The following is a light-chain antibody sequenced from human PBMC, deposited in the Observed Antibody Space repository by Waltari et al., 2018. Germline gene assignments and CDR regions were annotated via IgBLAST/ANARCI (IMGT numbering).Light chain of an antibody. J-gene: IGKJ1*01. V-gene: IGKV4-1*01. CDR3: QQYYSTPRT. CDR1: QSILYCSNNKNY. CDR2: WAS. Sequence: DIVMTQSPDSLAVSLGERATINCKSSQSILYCSNNKNYLAWYQLKPGPPPQLLISWASSRESGVPDRFSGSGSGTDFTLTISSLQAEDVAVYFCQQYYSTPRTFGQGTKVEI.